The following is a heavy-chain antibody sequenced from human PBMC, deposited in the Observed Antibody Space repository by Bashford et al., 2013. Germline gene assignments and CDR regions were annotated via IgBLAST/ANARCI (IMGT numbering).Heavy chain of an antibody. Sequence: VRQAPGKGLEWVAVISYDGSNTYYADSVRGRFTVSKDKSKNTLYLQMNNLGADDTAVYYCAVRGGYCSSTSCYGSYYYYGMDVWGQGTTVTVSS. J-gene: IGHJ6*02. CDR2: ISYDGSNT. V-gene: IGHV3-30*03. D-gene: IGHD2-2*01. CDR3: AVRGGYCSSTSCYGSYYYYGMDV.